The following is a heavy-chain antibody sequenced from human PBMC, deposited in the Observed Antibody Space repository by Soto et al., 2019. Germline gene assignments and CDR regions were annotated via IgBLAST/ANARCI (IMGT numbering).Heavy chain of an antibody. CDR2: IIPIFGTA. CDR3: ARGAVAGRIPPFDY. V-gene: IGHV1-69*13. D-gene: IGHD6-19*01. Sequence: GASVKVSCKASGGTFSSYAISWVRQAPGQGLEWMGGIIPIFGTANYAQKFQGRVTITADESTSTAYMELSSLRSEDTAVYYCARGAVAGRIPPFDYWGQGTQVTVSS. CDR1: GGTFSSYA. J-gene: IGHJ4*02.